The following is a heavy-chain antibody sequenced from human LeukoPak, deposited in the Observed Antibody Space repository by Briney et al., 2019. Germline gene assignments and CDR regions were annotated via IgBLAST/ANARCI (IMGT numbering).Heavy chain of an antibody. Sequence: GGSLRLSCAASGFTFSSYGMHWVRQAPGKGLEWVAVISYDGSNKYYADSVKGRFTISRDNSKNTLYLQMNSLRAEDTAVYYCAEDRIAAVYYYYYGMDVWGQGTTVTVSS. V-gene: IGHV3-30*18. CDR2: ISYDGSNK. CDR1: GFTFSSYG. J-gene: IGHJ6*02. CDR3: AEDRIAAVYYYYYGMDV. D-gene: IGHD6-13*01.